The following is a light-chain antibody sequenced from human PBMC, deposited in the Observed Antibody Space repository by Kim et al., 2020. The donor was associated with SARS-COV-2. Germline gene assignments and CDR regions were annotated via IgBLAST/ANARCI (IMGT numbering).Light chain of an antibody. V-gene: IGKV3-20*01. CDR3: QQYGSSPPT. Sequence: FRGERAPLSCRASQSFSSSYLAWYQQKPGQAPRLLIYGASSRATGIPDRFSGSGSGTDFTLTISRLEPEDFAVYYCQQYGSSPPTFGQGTKVDIK. CDR2: GAS. CDR1: QSFSSSY. J-gene: IGKJ1*01.